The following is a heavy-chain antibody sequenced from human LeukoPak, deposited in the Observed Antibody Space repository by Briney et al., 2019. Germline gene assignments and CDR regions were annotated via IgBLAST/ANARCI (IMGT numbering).Heavy chain of an antibody. Sequence: SETLSLTCTVSGGSVSSGSYYWSWIRQPPGKGLEWIGYIYYSGSTNYNPSLKSRVTISVDTSKNQFSLKLSSVTAADTAVYYCARTKSGYYTAQFDYWGQGTLVTVSS. V-gene: IGHV4-61*01. CDR1: GGSVSSGSYY. D-gene: IGHD3/OR15-3a*01. J-gene: IGHJ4*02. CDR2: IYYSGST. CDR3: ARTKSGYYTAQFDY.